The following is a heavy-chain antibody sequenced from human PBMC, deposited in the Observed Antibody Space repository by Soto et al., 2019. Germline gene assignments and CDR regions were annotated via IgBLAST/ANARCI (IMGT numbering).Heavy chain of an antibody. J-gene: IGHJ4*02. CDR2: ISYDGSNK. D-gene: IGHD3-3*01. Sequence: GGSLRLSCAASGFTFSSYGMHCVRQAPGKGLEWVAVISYDGSNKYYADSVNGRFTISIDNSKNTLYLQMNSLSTEDTALYYCARAGQYYDFWSGFLYWGQGTLVPVSS. CDR1: GFTFSSYG. V-gene: IGHV3-30*03. CDR3: ARAGQYYDFWSGFLY.